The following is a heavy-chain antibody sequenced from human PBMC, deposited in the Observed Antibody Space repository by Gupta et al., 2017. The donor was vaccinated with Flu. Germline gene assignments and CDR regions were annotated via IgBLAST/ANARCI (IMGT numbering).Heavy chain of an antibody. D-gene: IGHD2-21*02. V-gene: IGHV1-58*02. CDR3: AADRGCTGDCYSSLYFDL. CDR2: IVLGSGNT. J-gene: IGHJ2*01. Sequence: HIQMVPSGPEVKKPGTSVKVSCKGSGFTFTSSAIQWVRQARGQRLEWIGWIVLGSGNTNYAQKFQERVTITRDMSTSTAYMELSSLRSEDTAVYYCAADRGCTGDCYSSLYFDLWGRGTLVTVSS. CDR1: GFTFTSSA.